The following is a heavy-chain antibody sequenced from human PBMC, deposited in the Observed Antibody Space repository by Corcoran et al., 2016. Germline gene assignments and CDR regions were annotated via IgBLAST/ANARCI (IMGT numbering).Heavy chain of an antibody. CDR2: VKEDGTEK. V-gene: IGHV3-7*01. CDR1: GFTFSSYW. CDR3: SRDPPEVELPSDY. D-gene: IGHD1-7*01. Sequence: EVQLVESGGGLVQPGGSLRLSCAASGFTFSSYWMSWVRQVPGKGLEWVANVKEDGTEKHYVDSVKGRFTISRDNAKNALYLQMKSLRTEDTALYYCSRDPPEVELPSDYWGQGTLVTVSS. J-gene: IGHJ4*02.